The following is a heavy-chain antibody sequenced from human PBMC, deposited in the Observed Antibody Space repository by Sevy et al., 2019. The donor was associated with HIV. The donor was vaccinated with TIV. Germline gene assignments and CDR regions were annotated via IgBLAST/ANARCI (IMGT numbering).Heavy chain of an antibody. CDR1: GYTFTNYH. J-gene: IGHJ1*01. CDR3: ARAPSGSQGPGQYFHH. Sequence: ASVKVSCKASGYTFTNYHITWVRQAPGQGLEWMGWITPNNGNTNYARRLQGRVTMTTDTSTATAYMELRGLRSDDTAVYYCARAPSGSQGPGQYFHHWGQGTLVTVSS. D-gene: IGHD1-26*01. V-gene: IGHV1-18*01. CDR2: ITPNNGNT.